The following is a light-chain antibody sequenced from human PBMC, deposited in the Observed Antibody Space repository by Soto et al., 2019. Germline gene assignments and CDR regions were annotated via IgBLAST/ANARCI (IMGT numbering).Light chain of an antibody. CDR3: QTYDNSLSHVV. Sequence: QSVLTQPPSVSGAPGQRVTISCTGSSSNIGTGYDVHWYQQLPGTAPKLLIYGNNNRPSGVPDRFSGSKSGTSASLAITGLQAEDEADYYCQTYDNSLSHVVFGGGTKLTVL. CDR2: GNN. CDR1: SSNIGTGYD. J-gene: IGLJ2*01. V-gene: IGLV1-40*01.